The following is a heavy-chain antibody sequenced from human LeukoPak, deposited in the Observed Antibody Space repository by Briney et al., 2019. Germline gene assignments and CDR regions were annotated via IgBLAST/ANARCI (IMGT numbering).Heavy chain of an antibody. CDR3: GREWGSSGWTDH. J-gene: IGHJ4*02. Sequence: TGGSLRLSCAASGFTFSSYWMHWVRQAPGKGLEWVSRVDVDGSSASYADSVKGRFTISRDNAKKTLYLQMNSLRAEDTAIYYCGREWGSSGWTDHWGQGTLVTVSS. CDR1: GFTFSSYW. CDR2: VDVDGSSA. D-gene: IGHD6-19*01. V-gene: IGHV3-74*01.